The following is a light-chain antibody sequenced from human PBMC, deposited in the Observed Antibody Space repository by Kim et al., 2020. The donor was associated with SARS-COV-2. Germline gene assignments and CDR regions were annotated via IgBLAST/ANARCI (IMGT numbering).Light chain of an antibody. Sequence: GQRVTITFSGSSSNIGSNTVNWYQQLPGTAPKLLIYSNNQRPSGVPDRFSGSKSGTSASLAITGLQAEDEADYSCQSYDSSLSHAVFGGGTQLTVL. V-gene: IGLV1-44*01. CDR3: QSYDSSLSHAV. CDR1: SSNIGSNT. J-gene: IGLJ7*01. CDR2: SNN.